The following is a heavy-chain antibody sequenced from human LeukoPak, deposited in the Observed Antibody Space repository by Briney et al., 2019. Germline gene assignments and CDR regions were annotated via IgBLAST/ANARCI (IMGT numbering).Heavy chain of an antibody. CDR2: IRQDRSEK. CDR3: ASISYGDYEH. Sequence: GGSLRLSFVATGFTFGSYRMNWVRQAPAKGLEWVANIRQDRSEKKYVDSVRGRFTISRDNAQNALYLQMNSLRAEDTAVYYCASISYGDYEHWGQGTLVTVSS. D-gene: IGHD4-17*01. CDR1: GFTFGSYR. J-gene: IGHJ1*01. V-gene: IGHV3-7*05.